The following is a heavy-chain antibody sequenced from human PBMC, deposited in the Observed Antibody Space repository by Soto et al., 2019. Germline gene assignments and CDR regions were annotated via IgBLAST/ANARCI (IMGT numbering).Heavy chain of an antibody. CDR3: AREGLWFGELRPDP. D-gene: IGHD3-10*01. CDR2: ISYDGSNK. CDR1: GFTFSSYA. Sequence: GGSLRLSCAASGFTFSSYAMHWVRQAPGKGLEWVAVISYDGSNKYYADSVKGRFTISRDNSKNTLYLQMNSLRAEDTAVYYCAREGLWFGELRPDPWGQGTLVTVSS. V-gene: IGHV3-30-3*01. J-gene: IGHJ5*02.